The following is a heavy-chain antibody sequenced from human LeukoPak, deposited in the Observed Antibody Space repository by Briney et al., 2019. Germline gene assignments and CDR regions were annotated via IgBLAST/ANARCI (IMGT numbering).Heavy chain of an antibody. D-gene: IGHD3-10*01. CDR1: GGSISSYY. J-gene: IGHJ3*02. CDR2: IYYSGST. Sequence: SETLSLTCTVSGGSISSYYWSWIRQPPGKGLEWIGYIYYSGSTNYNPSLKSRVTISVDTSKNQFSLKLSSVTAADTAVYYCARDGIPFGVNAFDIWGEGTIVTASS. CDR3: ARDGIPFGVNAFDI. V-gene: IGHV4-59*01.